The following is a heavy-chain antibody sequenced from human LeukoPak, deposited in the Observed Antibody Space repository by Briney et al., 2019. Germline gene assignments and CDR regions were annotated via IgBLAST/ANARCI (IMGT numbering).Heavy chain of an antibody. CDR3: ARHGRVCSGGSTYHSDDY. J-gene: IGHJ4*02. CDR2: IYPGDSDT. Sequence: GESLKISSKGSGYSFTSYWIGWVRQMPGKGLEWMGIIYPGDSDTRYSLSFQGQVTISADKSISTAYLQWNSLKASDTAMYYCARHGRVCSGGSTYHSDDYWGQGTLVTVSS. D-gene: IGHD2-15*01. V-gene: IGHV5-51*01. CDR1: GYSFTSYW.